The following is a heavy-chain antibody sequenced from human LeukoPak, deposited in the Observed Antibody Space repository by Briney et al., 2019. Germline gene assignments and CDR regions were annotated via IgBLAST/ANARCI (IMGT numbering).Heavy chain of an antibody. CDR2: IWYDGSNT. CDR1: GFTFSSYG. Sequence: GRSLRLSCAVSGFTFSSYGMHWVRQAPGKGLEWVAVIWYDGSNTYYADSVKGRFTISRDNSKNTLYLQMNSLRAEDTAVYYCVRAAHYDYVWGSYPDYWGQGTLVTVSS. CDR3: VRAAHYDYVWGSYPDY. J-gene: IGHJ4*02. D-gene: IGHD3-16*02. V-gene: IGHV3-33*08.